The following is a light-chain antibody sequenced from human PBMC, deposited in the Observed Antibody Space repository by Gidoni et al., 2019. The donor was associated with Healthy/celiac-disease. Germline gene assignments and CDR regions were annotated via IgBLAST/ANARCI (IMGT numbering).Light chain of an antibody. V-gene: IGLV1-40*01. CDR1: SPNIGAVYD. Sequence: QSVLTQPPSVSAAPGPRVPISCTGSSPNIGAVYDVHWYQQLPGTSPKLLIYGTSNRPSGVPDRFSGSKSGTSASLAISGLQAEDEADYYCQSYDSSLSMMVFGGGTKLTVL. CDR3: QSYDSSLSMMV. CDR2: GTS. J-gene: IGLJ2*01.